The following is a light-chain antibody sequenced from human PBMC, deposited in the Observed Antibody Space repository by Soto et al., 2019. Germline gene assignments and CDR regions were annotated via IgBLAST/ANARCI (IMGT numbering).Light chain of an antibody. CDR1: QDISVY. J-gene: IGKJ5*01. CDR3: QKFNTAPLT. CDR2: SAS. V-gene: IGKV1-27*01. Sequence: DIQMTQSPSSLSASVGDRVTITCRASQDISVYLAWYQQKPGKVPKLLIYSASTLQAGVPSRFSGSGSGTDFTLTISGLQPEDVATYYCQKFNTAPLTVGQGTRLEIK.